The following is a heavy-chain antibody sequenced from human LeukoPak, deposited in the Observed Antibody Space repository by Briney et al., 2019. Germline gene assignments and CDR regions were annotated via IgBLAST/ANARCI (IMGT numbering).Heavy chain of an antibody. Sequence: PSETLSLTCTVSGGSISSGSYYWSWIRQPPGKGLEWIGYIYYSGSTNYNPSLRSRVTISVDTSKNQFSLKLSSVTAADTAVYYCARVRITGTTTAFDYWGQGTLVTVSS. CDR3: ARVRITGTTTAFDY. CDR1: GGSISSGSYY. D-gene: IGHD1-7*01. J-gene: IGHJ4*02. CDR2: IYYSGST. V-gene: IGHV4-61*01.